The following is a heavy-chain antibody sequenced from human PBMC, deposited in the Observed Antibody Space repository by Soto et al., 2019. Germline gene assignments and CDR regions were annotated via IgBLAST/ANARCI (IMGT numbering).Heavy chain of an antibody. CDR2: ISYGGDNK. J-gene: IGHJ4*02. CDR1: GFIFSDYA. D-gene: IGHD6-13*01. Sequence: QVQLVESGGGVVQPGGSLRLSCAASGFIFSDYAMHWVRQAPGKGLEWVAVISYGGDNKYYADSVRGRFAISRDNLKNTLYLQMNSLNPEDTAVYHCAKARHSTSWYGVEADFWGQGTLVTVSS. V-gene: IGHV3-30*09. CDR3: AKARHSTSWYGVEADF.